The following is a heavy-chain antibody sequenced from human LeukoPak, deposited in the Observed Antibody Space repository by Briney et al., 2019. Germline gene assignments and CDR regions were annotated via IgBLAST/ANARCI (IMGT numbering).Heavy chain of an antibody. CDR3: AKVVTMVWQAPTDY. CDR2: ISGSGGST. CDR1: GFTFSSYA. V-gene: IGHV3-23*01. Sequence: PGGSLRLSCAASGFTFSSYAMSWVRQAPGKGLEWVSAISGSGGSTYYADSVKGRFTISRDNSKNTLYLQMNSLRAEDTAVYYCAKVVTMVWQAPTDYWGQGTLVTVSS. D-gene: IGHD3-10*01. J-gene: IGHJ4*02.